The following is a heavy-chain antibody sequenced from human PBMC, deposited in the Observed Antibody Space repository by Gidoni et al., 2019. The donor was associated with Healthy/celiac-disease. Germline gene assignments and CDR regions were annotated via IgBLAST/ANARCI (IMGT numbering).Heavy chain of an antibody. CDR2: ISWDGGST. CDR3: AQSLTAISYYFNY. Sequence: EVQLVESGGVVVQPGGSLRLSCAASGSTFDDYAMHWVRQAPGKGLEWVSLISWDGGSTYYADSVKGRFTISRDNSNNSLYLQMNSLRVDDTALYYCAQSLTAISYYFNYWGQGTLVTVSS. CDR1: GSTFDDYA. J-gene: IGHJ4*02. V-gene: IGHV3-43D*04. D-gene: IGHD2-21*02.